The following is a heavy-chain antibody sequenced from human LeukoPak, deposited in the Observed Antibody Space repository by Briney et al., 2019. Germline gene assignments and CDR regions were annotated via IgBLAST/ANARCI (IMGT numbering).Heavy chain of an antibody. V-gene: IGHV3-23*01. CDR1: GFTFSSYA. J-gene: IGHJ4*02. CDR3: AKGQLCRSTSRQGSFFDY. D-gene: IGHD2-2*01. Sequence: GGSLRLSCAASGFTFSSYAMSWVRQAPGKGLEWVSGISGSGGSTYYADSVKGRFTISRDNSKNTLYLQMNSLRAEDTAVYYCAKGQLCRSTSRQGSFFDYWGQGTLVTVSS. CDR2: ISGSGGST.